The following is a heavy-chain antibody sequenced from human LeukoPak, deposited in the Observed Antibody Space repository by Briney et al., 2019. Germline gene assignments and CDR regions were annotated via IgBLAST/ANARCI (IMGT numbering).Heavy chain of an antibody. D-gene: IGHD3-9*01. CDR3: ATAPTHYDILTGYSTPLSFDY. V-gene: IGHV4-39*07. Sequence: SETLSLTCTVSGDSISSSSSYWGWIRQPPGEGLEWIGSIYYSGSTYYNTSLKSRVTISVDTSKNQFSLKLSSVTAADTAVYYCATAPTHYDILTGYSTPLSFDYWGQGTLVTVSS. CDR1: GDSISSSSSY. J-gene: IGHJ4*02. CDR2: IYYSGST.